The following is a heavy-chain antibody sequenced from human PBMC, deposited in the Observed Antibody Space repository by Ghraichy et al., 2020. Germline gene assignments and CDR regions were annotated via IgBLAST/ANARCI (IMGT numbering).Heavy chain of an antibody. J-gene: IGHJ5*02. D-gene: IGHD3-22*01. Sequence: ASVKVSCKASGYTFTTYGIHWVRLAPGQRFEWMGWIAAGNGNTRYSQTFQGRLTLTRDTSATTAYMELSSLRSEDTAVYYCARGYDSLFDPWGKGTLVTVSS. CDR2: IAAGNGNT. CDR1: GYTFTTYG. V-gene: IGHV1-3*01. CDR3: ARGYDSLFDP.